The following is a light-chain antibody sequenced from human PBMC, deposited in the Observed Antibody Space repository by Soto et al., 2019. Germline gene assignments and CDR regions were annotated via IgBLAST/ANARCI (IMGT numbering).Light chain of an antibody. CDR1: QSIDTW. CDR2: KAS. J-gene: IGKJ2*01. V-gene: IGKV1-5*03. Sequence: DVPVTQSPSTLSASLGDRVIITCRASQSIDTWLAWFQQKPGTAPKLLIYKASILEGGVPSRFSGSGSGTEFTLTISSLQPHDFATYYCLQYNSFPYTFGQGTKL. CDR3: LQYNSFPYT.